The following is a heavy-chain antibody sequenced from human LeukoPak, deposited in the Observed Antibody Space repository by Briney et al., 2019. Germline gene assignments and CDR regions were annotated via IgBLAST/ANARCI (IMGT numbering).Heavy chain of an antibody. Sequence: RGGSLQISGETSGSPFTTYWSAWVPRRHGTGLKGVGAIFPDDADTRYSPSFQGQVAISADRSIRTAYLKWNSLKASDTGMYYCARQRGASGTVNWFDPWGQGTLVTVSS. J-gene: IGHJ5*02. D-gene: IGHD3-10*01. CDR1: GSPFTTYW. CDR3: ARQRGASGTVNWFDP. CDR2: IFPDDADT. V-gene: IGHV5-51*01.